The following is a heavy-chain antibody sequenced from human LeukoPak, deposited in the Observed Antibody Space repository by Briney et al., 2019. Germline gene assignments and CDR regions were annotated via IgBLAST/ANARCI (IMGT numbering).Heavy chain of an antibody. CDR1: GGSISPYY. D-gene: IGHD2-15*01. Sequence: PSETLSLTCAVSGGSISPYYWMWIRQPQGKGMEWIGYISYSGSTSFNPSLTSRVTISLDTSTNQVSLKLSFVTAAATAVSYCARAGSYRLAASTWGQGALVTVSS. CDR2: ISYSGST. CDR3: ARAGSYRLAAST. J-gene: IGHJ4*02. V-gene: IGHV4-59*01.